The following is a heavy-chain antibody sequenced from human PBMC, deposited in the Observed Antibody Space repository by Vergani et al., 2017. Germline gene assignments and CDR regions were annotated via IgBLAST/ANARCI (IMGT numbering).Heavy chain of an antibody. CDR2: IKQDGSEK. Sequence: EVQLVESGGGLVQPGGSLRLSCAASGVTFSSYWMSWVRQAPGKGLEWVANIKQDGSEKYYVDSVKGRFTISRDNAKNSLYLQMNSLRAEDTAVYYCARVDWYSGDYWGQGTLVTVSS. V-gene: IGHV3-7*01. CDR3: ARVDWYSGDY. D-gene: IGHD3-9*01. CDR1: GVTFSSYW. J-gene: IGHJ4*02.